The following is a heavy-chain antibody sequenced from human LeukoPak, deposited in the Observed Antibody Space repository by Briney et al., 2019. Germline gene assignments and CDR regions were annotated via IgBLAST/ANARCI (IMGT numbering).Heavy chain of an antibody. CDR2: INSDGSST. CDR3: AREGYSSGLYYFDY. J-gene: IGHJ4*02. CDR1: GFTFSSYW. V-gene: IGHV3-74*01. D-gene: IGHD6-19*01. Sequence: GGSLRLSCAASGFTFSSYWMHWVRQAPGKGLVWVSRINSDGSSTRYADSVKGRFTISRDNAKNSLYLQMNSLRAEDTAVYYCAREGYSSGLYYFDYWGQGTLVTVSS.